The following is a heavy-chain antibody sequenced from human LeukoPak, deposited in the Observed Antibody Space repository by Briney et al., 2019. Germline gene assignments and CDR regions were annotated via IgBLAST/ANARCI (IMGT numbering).Heavy chain of an antibody. J-gene: IGHJ4*02. V-gene: IGHV3-30*01. CDR2: ISYDGTDK. Sequence: GGSLRLSCAASGFTFSIYAMHWVRQAPGKGLEWVSFISYDGTDKYYADSVKGRFTISRDNSKNTLYLQMNGLRAEDTAVYYCARAPKLMAYFDYWGQRTLVTVSS. D-gene: IGHD2-8*01. CDR3: ARAPKLMAYFDY. CDR1: GFTFSIYA.